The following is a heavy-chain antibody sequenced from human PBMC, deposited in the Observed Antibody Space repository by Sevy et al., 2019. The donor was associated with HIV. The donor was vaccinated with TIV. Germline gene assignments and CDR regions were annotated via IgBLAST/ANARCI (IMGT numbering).Heavy chain of an antibody. V-gene: IGHV3-30-3*01. D-gene: IGHD3-10*01. J-gene: IGHJ4*02. CDR1: GFTISSYA. CDR2: ISYDGSNK. CDR3: ARGYSGSRDGYNLAY. Sequence: GGSLRLSCAASGFTISSYAMHWVRQAPGKGLEWVAVISYDGSNKYYADSVKGRFTIYRDNSKNTLYLQMNSLRGEDTAVYYCARGYSGSRDGYNLAYWGQGTLVTVSS.